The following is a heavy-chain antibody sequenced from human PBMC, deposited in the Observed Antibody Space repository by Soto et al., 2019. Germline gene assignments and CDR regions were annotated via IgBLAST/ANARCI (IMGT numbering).Heavy chain of an antibody. Sequence: SETLSLTCIVSGGSISSYYWSWIRQSPGKGLEWIGYIYYTGNTNYNPSLRSRVTISLDTSKNQFSLNLNSVTAADTAVYYCAGHLGYGDTNTCSPYKWFDSWGQGTLVTVDS. J-gene: IGHJ5*01. CDR1: GGSISSYY. CDR2: IYYTGNT. V-gene: IGHV4-59*08. CDR3: AGHLGYGDTNTCSPYKWFDS. D-gene: IGHD2-8*01.